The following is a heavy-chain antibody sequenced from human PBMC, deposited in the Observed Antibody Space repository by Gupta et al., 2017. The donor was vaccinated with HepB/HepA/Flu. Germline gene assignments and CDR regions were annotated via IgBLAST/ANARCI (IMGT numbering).Heavy chain of an antibody. Sequence: QVQLVQSGAEVKKPGASVKVSCKASGYTFTSYDINWVRQATGQGLEWMGWMNPNSGNTGYAQKFQGRVTITRNTSISTAYMELSSLRSEDTAVYYCARGFSDYFYYYYYMDVWGKGTTVTVSS. J-gene: IGHJ6*03. D-gene: IGHD2/OR15-2a*01. V-gene: IGHV1-8*03. CDR1: GYTFTSYD. CDR2: MNPNSGNT. CDR3: ARGFSDYFYYYYYMDV.